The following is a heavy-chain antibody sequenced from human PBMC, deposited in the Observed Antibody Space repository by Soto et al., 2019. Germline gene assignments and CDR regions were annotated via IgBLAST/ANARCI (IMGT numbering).Heavy chain of an antibody. J-gene: IGHJ4*02. CDR3: ARDMGYYYDSSGLFDY. CDR1: GYTFTSYG. D-gene: IGHD3-22*01. CDR2: TSAYNGNT. Sequence: ASVKVSCKASGYTFTSYGISWVRQAPGQGLVWRGWTSAYNGNTNYAQKLQGRVTMTTDTSTSTAYMELRSLRSDDTAVYYCARDMGYYYDSSGLFDYWGQGTLVTVSS. V-gene: IGHV1-18*04.